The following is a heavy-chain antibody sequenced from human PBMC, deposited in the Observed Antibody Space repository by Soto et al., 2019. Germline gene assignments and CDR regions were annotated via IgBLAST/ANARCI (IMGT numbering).Heavy chain of an antibody. D-gene: IGHD2-21*02. J-gene: IGHJ4*02. CDR2: IKSKTDGETT. CDR3: TLHIVVVTSVHNYFNH. Sequence: EVQLVDSEGGMVKPGGSLTLSCAASGFTFSNAWMSWVRQAPGKGLEWVGRIKSKTDGETTDYAAPVKGRFTISRDDSKNTMYLQMNSLQIEDTAVYYCTLHIVVVTSVHNYFNHWGQGTLVTVSS. CDR1: GFTFSNAW. V-gene: IGHV3-15*01.